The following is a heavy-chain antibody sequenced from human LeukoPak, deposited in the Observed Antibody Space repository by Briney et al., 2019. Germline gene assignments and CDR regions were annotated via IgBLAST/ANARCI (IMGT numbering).Heavy chain of an antibody. Sequence: GGSLRLSCVASGFSFSTYNMNWVRQAPGKGLEWVSSITSSSSYMFYADSVKGRFTISRDNAKNSLYLQMNSLRAEDTAVYYCARDPYSGSYGADYYYYMDVWGKGTTVTISS. CDR1: GFSFSTYN. J-gene: IGHJ6*03. V-gene: IGHV3-21*01. CDR3: ARDPYSGSYGADYYYYMDV. CDR2: ITSSSSYM. D-gene: IGHD1-26*01.